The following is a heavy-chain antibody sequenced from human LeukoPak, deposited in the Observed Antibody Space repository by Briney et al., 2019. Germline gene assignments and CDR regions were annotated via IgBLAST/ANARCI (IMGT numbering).Heavy chain of an antibody. J-gene: IGHJ6*04. CDR3: ATGGRGLVYYYYGMDV. Sequence: ASVKVSCKVSGYTHTELSMHWVRQAPGKGLEWMGGFDPEDGETIYAQKFQGRVTMTEDTSTDTAYMELSSLRSEDTAVYYCATGGRGLVYYYYGMDVWGKGTTVTVSS. V-gene: IGHV1-24*01. CDR2: FDPEDGET. CDR1: GYTHTELS. D-gene: IGHD2-15*01.